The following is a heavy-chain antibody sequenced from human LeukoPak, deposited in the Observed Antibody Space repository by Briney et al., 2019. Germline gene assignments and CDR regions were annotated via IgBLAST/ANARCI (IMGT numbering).Heavy chain of an antibody. V-gene: IGHV3-30*18. CDR1: GFTFSSYG. CDR3: AKGPAPRLGEFSYHALDDY. CDR2: ISNDGSNK. Sequence: PGGSLRLSCVASGFTFSSYGMHWVRQAPDKGLEWVAFISNDGSNKYFADSVKGRFIISRDNSKNTLYLQMNSLRAEDTAVYYCAKGPAPRLGEFSYHALDDYWGQGTLVTVSS. D-gene: IGHD3-16*02. J-gene: IGHJ4*02.